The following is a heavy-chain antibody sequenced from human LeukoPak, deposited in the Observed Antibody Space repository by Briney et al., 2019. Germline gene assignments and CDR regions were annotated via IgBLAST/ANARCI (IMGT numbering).Heavy chain of an antibody. V-gene: IGHV4-59*08. CDR2: ISYSGST. CDR1: GGSISSYY. J-gene: IGHJ4*02. Sequence: SETLSLTCTVSGGSISSYYWSWIRQPPGKGLEWIGYISYSGSTNYNPSLKSRVTISVDTSKNQFSLKLSSVTAADTAVYYCARFLNPGSSWYYFDYWGQGTLVTVSS. CDR3: ARFLNPGSSWYYFDY. D-gene: IGHD6-13*01.